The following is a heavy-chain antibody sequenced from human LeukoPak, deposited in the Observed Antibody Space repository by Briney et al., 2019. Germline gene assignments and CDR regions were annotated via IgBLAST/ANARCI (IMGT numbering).Heavy chain of an antibody. CDR2: ISSSGSPI. CDR3: ARGGSSRPLAR. D-gene: IGHD6-6*01. Sequence: PGESLRLSCVASGVSISGQWMNWARQAPGKGLEWVLHISSSGSPIYYADSVKGRFSISRDTAKNSLYLQMNSLRAEDTAVYYCARGGSSRPLARWGQGTLVTVSS. V-gene: IGHV3-48*04. J-gene: IGHJ4*02. CDR1: GVSISGQW.